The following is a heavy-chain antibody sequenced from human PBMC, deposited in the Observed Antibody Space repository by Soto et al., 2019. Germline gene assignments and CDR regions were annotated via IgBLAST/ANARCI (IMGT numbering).Heavy chain of an antibody. V-gene: IGHV1-18*01. CDR3: VRALDDSGSYYTDY. J-gene: IGHJ4*02. CDR1: GYNFINYG. Sequence: ASVKVSCKASGYNFINYGISWVRQAPGQGLEWMGWIRVHNGNTNYAKNLQGRVTMTTDTSTSTAYMELRSLRSDDTAVYYCVRALDDSGSYYTDYWGLGTLVTVSS. D-gene: IGHD3-10*01. CDR2: IRVHNGNT.